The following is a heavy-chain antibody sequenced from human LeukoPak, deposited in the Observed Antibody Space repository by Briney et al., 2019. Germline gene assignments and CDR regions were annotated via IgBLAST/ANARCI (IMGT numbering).Heavy chain of an antibody. Sequence: SDTLSLTCAVYGGSFSGYYWSWIRPPPGKGPDSIGEMNHGGGTNYNPCLKRRGTISVDTSKNQFSVKLSSVTAADTAVYYCARGLRYQLLSYWYFDLWGRGTLVTVSS. J-gene: IGHJ2*01. CDR3: ARGLRYQLLSYWYFDL. CDR2: MNHGGGT. D-gene: IGHD2-2*01. V-gene: IGHV4-34*01. CDR1: GGSFSGYY.